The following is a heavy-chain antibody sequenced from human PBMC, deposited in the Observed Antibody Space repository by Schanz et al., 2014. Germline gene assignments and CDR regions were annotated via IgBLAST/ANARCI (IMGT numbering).Heavy chain of an antibody. CDR3: AKGRGGTSSEGLDQYYGMDV. V-gene: IGHV3-66*01. J-gene: IGHJ6*02. D-gene: IGHD6-6*01. Sequence: EVQLVESGGGLVQPGRSLRLSCTASGFTVSSNYMNWVRQAPGKGLEWVSIIYSGDSTYYADSVKGRFTISRDNSKNMLYLQMNSLRGEDTAVYFCAKGRGGTSSEGLDQYYGMDVWGQGTTVTVSS. CDR1: GFTVSSNY. CDR2: IYSGDST.